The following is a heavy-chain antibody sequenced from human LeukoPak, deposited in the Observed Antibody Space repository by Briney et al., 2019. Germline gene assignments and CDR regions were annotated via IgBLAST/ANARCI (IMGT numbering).Heavy chain of an antibody. D-gene: IGHD3-10*01. J-gene: IGHJ4*02. CDR1: GGSISSYY. Sequence: SETLSLTCTVSGGSISSYYWSWIRQSPGKGLEWIGEINHSGDTNYNPSLKSRLTISVDTSKNHVSLNLSPVTAADTAVYYCHLVRGGGYFDYWGQGILVTVSS. CDR3: HLVRGGGYFDY. CDR2: INHSGDT. V-gene: IGHV4-34*01.